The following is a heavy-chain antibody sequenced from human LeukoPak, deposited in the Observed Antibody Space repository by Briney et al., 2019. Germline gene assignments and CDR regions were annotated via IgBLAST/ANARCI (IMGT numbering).Heavy chain of an antibody. CDR1: GHSISSGYY. Sequence: PSETLSLTCTVSGHSISSGYYWGWIRQPPGKGLEWIGSIYHSGSTSYNPSLKSRVTISVDTSKNQFSLKLSSVTAADTAVYYCARVVGIAAAAHHNDYWGQGTLVTVSS. CDR2: IYHSGST. J-gene: IGHJ4*02. CDR3: ARVVGIAAAAHHNDY. D-gene: IGHD6-13*01. V-gene: IGHV4-38-2*02.